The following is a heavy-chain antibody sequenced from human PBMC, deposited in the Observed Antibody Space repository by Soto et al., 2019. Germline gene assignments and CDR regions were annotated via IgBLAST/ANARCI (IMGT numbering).Heavy chain of an antibody. CDR1: GYTFTGYY. D-gene: IGHD5-18*01. J-gene: IGHJ4*02. Sequence: ASVKVSCKASGYTFTGYYMHWVRQAPGQGLEWMGWINPNSGGTNYAQKFQGWVTMTRDTSISTAYMELSSLRSEDTAVYYCARMDGYTRRNGFDYWGQGTLVTVSS. V-gene: IGHV1-2*04. CDR2: INPNSGGT. CDR3: ARMDGYTRRNGFDY.